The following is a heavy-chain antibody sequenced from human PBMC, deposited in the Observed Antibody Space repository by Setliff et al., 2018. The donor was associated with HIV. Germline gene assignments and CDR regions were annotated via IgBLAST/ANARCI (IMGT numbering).Heavy chain of an antibody. CDR3: ARGRWLQSFDY. CDR1: GGSFSSFA. CDR2: IIPVSGTT. J-gene: IGHJ4*02. D-gene: IGHD5-12*01. Sequence: GASVKVSCKVSGGSFSSFAISWVRQAPGHGLEWMGGIIPVSGTTNYAQKVQGRVTLSAGESTSTAYMQLSSLTSEDTAVYYCARGRWLQSFDYWGQGTLVTVSS. V-gene: IGHV1-69*13.